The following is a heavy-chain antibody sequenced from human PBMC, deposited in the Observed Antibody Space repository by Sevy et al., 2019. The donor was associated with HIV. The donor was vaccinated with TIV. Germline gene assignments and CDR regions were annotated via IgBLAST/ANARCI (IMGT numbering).Heavy chain of an antibody. CDR1: GGSIVTYY. V-gene: IGHV4-59*08. D-gene: IGHD6-6*01. J-gene: IGHJ6*03. CDR3: ARLTSSFYYYIDV. Sequence: SETLSLTCSVSGGSIVTYYWTWFRQSPGKGLEYIGYVYRGGSTNYNPSLKGRATTSLDTSKKQFSLTLRSVTAADTAVYYCARLTSSFYYYIDVRGKGTTVTVSS. CDR2: VYRGGST.